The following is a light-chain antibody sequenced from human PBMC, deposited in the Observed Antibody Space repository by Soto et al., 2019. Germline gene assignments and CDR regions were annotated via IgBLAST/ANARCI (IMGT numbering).Light chain of an antibody. J-gene: IGKJ1*01. V-gene: IGKV3-15*01. Sequence: EIVLTQSLATLSVSQGERATLSCRASQSVSSYLAWYQQKPGQAPRLLIYGASTRATGIPARFSGSGSGTEFTLTISSLQSEDFAVYYCQQYTNWPKTFGQGTKVDIK. CDR1: QSVSSY. CDR3: QQYTNWPKT. CDR2: GAS.